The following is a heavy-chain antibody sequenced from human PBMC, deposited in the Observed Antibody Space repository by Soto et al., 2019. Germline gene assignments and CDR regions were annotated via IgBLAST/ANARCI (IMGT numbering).Heavy chain of an antibody. D-gene: IGHD3-10*01. Sequence: QPGGSLRLSCAASGFTFDDYTMHWVRQAPGKGLEWVSLISWDGGSTYYADYVKGRFTISRDNSKNSLYLQMNSLRTEDTALYYCAKGLSMVRGVIMDYFDYWGQGTLVTVSS. CDR3: AKGLSMVRGVIMDYFDY. CDR1: GFTFDDYT. V-gene: IGHV3-43*01. CDR2: ISWDGGST. J-gene: IGHJ4*02.